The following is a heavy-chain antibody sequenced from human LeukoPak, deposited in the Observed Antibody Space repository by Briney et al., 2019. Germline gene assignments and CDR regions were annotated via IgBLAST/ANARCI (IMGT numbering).Heavy chain of an antibody. V-gene: IGHV3-74*01. CDR1: GFTFSSYW. CDR3: ARSTDSWTNYYGMDV. CDR2: INIDETRT. J-gene: IGHJ6*02. Sequence: GGSLRLSCAASGFTFSSYWMHWVRQAPGKGLVWVSRINIDETRTNFADSVKGRFTISRDNAKNTLYLQMNSLRAEDTAVYYCARSTDSWTNYYGMDVWGQGTTVTVSS. D-gene: IGHD3/OR15-3a*01.